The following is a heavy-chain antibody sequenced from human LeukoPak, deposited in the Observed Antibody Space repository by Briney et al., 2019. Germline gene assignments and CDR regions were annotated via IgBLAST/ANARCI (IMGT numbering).Heavy chain of an antibody. J-gene: IGHJ5*01. V-gene: IGHV6-1*01. Sequence: SQTLSLTCAISGDSVSTNSATWTWLRQSPSRGLEWLGRTYYRSKGSNDYAVSMKSRITINPDTSKNQFSLQLNSVTPEDTAVYYCARLVGASWFASWGQGTLVTVSS. CDR2: TYYRSKGSN. D-gene: IGHD1-26*01. CDR3: ARLVGASWFAS. CDR1: GDSVSTNSAT.